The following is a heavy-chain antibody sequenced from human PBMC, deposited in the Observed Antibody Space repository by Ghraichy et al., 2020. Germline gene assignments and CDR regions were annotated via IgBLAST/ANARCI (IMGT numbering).Heavy chain of an antibody. CDR3: SSVGTRGNSGPFDI. D-gene: IGHD4-23*01. V-gene: IGHV4-4*02. CDR1: GGSISSSNW. J-gene: IGHJ3*02. Sequence: SETLSLTCAVSGGSISSSNWWSWVRQPPGKGLEWIGEIYHSGSTNYNPSLKSRVTISVDKSKNQFSLKLSSVTAADTAVYYCSSVGTRGNSGPFDIWGQGTMVTVSS. CDR2: IYHSGST.